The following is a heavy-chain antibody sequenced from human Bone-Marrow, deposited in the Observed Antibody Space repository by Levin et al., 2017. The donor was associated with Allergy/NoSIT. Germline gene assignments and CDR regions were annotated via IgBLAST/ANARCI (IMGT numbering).Heavy chain of an antibody. CDR2: VNYDGRT. CDR3: ARYPYGGFDY. J-gene: IGHJ4*02. D-gene: IGHD4-23*01. Sequence: PSETLSLTCTVSGASISDSDYFWSWIRQTPGKGLEWIGNVNYDGRTYYNPSLRSRVTISLDTSKNHFSLRLSSVTAADTAVYYCARYPYGGFDYWGQGTLVTVSS. V-gene: IGHV4-30-4*01. CDR1: GASISDSDYF.